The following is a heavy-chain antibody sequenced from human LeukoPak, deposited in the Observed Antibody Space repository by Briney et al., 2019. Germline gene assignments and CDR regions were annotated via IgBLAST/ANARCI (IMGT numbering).Heavy chain of an antibody. CDR2: IHSSGSP. D-gene: IGHD3-10*02. V-gene: IGHV3-66*01. CDR1: GFTFSRNF. Sequence: GGSLRLSCAASGFTFSRNFMSWVRQAPGKGLAWGSVIHSSGSPFYADSVRGRFSISRDNSKNTLYLQMNSLRAEDTAVYYCAELGITMIGGVWGKGTTVTISS. J-gene: IGHJ6*04. CDR3: AELGITMIGGV.